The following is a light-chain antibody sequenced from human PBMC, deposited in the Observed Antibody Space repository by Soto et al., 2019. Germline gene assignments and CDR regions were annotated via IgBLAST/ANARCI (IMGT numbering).Light chain of an antibody. CDR1: QSVSSY. J-gene: IGKJ1*01. Sequence: EIVMTQSPGTLSLSPGERATLSFRASQSVSSYLAWYQQKPGQAPRLLISDASDRATGIPDRFSGSGSGTDFTLTISRLVPEDFAVYYCQHYGSSRTFGQGTKVDIK. CDR3: QHYGSSRT. V-gene: IGKV3-20*01. CDR2: DAS.